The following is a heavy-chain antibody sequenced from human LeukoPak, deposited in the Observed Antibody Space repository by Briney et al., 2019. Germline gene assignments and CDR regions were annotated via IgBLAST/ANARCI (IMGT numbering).Heavy chain of an antibody. V-gene: IGHV3-30-3*01. J-gene: IGHJ4*02. CDR2: ISYDGSNK. Sequence: GRSLRLSCAASGFTFSSYAMHWVRQAPGKGLEWVAVISYDGSNKYYADSVKGRFTISRDNSKNTLYLQMNSLRAEDTAVYYCARPTGKQWLVALFDYWGQGTLVTVSS. D-gene: IGHD6-19*01. CDR1: GFTFSSYA. CDR3: ARPTGKQWLVALFDY.